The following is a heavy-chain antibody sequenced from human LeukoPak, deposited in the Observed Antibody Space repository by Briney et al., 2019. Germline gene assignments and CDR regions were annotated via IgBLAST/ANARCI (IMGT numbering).Heavy chain of an antibody. Sequence: ASVKVSCKASAYTFTTYGISWVRQAPGQGLEWMGWINPYNGDTNYAQKLQGRVIMTTDTSTSTAYMELRSLRSDDTAVYYCARVMHWDKVMARGRGMDVWGQGTTVTVSS. D-gene: IGHD5-18*01. V-gene: IGHV1-18*01. CDR1: AYTFTTYG. J-gene: IGHJ6*02. CDR3: ARVMHWDKVMARGRGMDV. CDR2: INPYNGDT.